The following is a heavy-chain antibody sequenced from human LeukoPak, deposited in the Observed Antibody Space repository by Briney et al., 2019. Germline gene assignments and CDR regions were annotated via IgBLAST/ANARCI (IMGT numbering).Heavy chain of an antibody. Sequence: PSETLSLTCAVYGGSFSGYYWSWIRQPPGKGLEWIGEINHSGSTNYNPSLKSRVTISVDTSRIQFSLNLNSVTAADTALYYCARVGYDVLTGYTPLDYWGQGTLVTVSS. CDR3: ARVGYDVLTGYTPLDY. J-gene: IGHJ4*02. CDR1: GGSFSGYY. CDR2: INHSGST. V-gene: IGHV4-34*01. D-gene: IGHD3-9*01.